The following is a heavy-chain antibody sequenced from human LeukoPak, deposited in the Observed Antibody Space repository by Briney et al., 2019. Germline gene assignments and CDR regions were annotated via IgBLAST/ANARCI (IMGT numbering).Heavy chain of an antibody. CDR2: IYPGDSDT. CDR1: GYIFANYW. D-gene: IGHD1-26*01. V-gene: IGHV5-51*01. CDR3: ARHHYYRDSGLYPGHY. J-gene: IGHJ4*02. Sequence: PGESLKISCKGSGYIFANYWIAWVRQMPGKGLEWMGIIYPGDSDTRYNPSFQGQVTISVDKSIYTAYLQWSSLKASDTAIYYCARHHYYRDSGLYPGHYWGQGTLVIVSS.